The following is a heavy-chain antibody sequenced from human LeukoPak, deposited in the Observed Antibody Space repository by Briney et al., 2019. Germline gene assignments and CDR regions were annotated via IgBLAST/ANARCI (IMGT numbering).Heavy chain of an antibody. CDR2: ISGSGGST. CDR1: GFTFSSYA. V-gene: IGHV3-23*01. J-gene: IGHJ4*02. Sequence: GGSLRLSCAASGFTFSSYAMSWVRQAPGKGLEWVSAISGSGGSTYYADSVKGRFTISRDNSKNTLYLQMNSLRAEDTAVYYCAKGAVVPAFYGENDLEYYFDYWGQGTLVTVSS. CDR3: AKGAVVPAFYGENDLEYYFDY. D-gene: IGHD2-2*01.